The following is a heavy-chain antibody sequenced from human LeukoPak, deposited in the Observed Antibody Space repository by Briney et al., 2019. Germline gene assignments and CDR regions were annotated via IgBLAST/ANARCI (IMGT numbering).Heavy chain of an antibody. CDR1: GYTLTELS. J-gene: IGHJ3*02. V-gene: IGHV1-24*01. CDR2: FDPEDGET. Sequence: ASVKVSCKVSGYTLTELSMHWVRQAPGKGLEWMGGFDPEDGETIYAQKFQGRVTMTEDTSTDTAYMELSSLRSEDTAVYYCATVRRYYYDNSGYPDAFDIWGQGTMVTVSS. CDR3: ATVRRYYYDNSGYPDAFDI. D-gene: IGHD3-22*01.